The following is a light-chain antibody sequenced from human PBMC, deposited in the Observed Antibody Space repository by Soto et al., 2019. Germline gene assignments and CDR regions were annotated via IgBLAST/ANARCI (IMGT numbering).Light chain of an antibody. J-gene: IGLJ1*01. V-gene: IGLV2-14*01. CDR3: SSYTSSSTRV. Sequence: QSVLTQPASVSGSPGQSITISCTGTSSDAGGYNYVSWYQQHPGKAPKLIIYEVSNRPSGVSNRFSGSKSGNTASLTISGLQAEDEADYYCSSYTSSSTRVFGTGTKVTVL. CDR1: SSDAGGYNY. CDR2: EVS.